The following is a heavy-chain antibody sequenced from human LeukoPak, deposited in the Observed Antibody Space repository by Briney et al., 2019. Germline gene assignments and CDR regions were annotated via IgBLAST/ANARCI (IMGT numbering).Heavy chain of an antibody. D-gene: IGHD4-17*01. Sequence: GGSLRLSCAASGFTFSSYAMHWVRQAPGKGLEWVAVISYDGSNKYYAVSVKGRFTISRDNSKNTLYLQMNSLRAEDTAVYYCARDPYGDYSLYFDYWGQGTLVTVSS. J-gene: IGHJ4*02. CDR3: ARDPYGDYSLYFDY. CDR2: ISYDGSNK. V-gene: IGHV3-30-3*01. CDR1: GFTFSSYA.